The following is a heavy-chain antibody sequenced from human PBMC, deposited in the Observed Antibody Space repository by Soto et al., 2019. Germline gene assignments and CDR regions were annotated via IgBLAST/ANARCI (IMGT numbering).Heavy chain of an antibody. CDR2: LNPNSGGS. V-gene: IGHV1-2*02. J-gene: IGHJ4*02. D-gene: IGHD3-10*01. Sequence: GASVKVSCKASGYIFTNYYIHWVRLAPGQGLEWMGWLNPNSGGSGHAQKFQGRVTMTRDTSISTAYMELSSLTSDDRALYYCARGDDSGSFDYWGQGTLVT. CDR1: GYIFTNYY. CDR3: ARGDDSGSFDY.